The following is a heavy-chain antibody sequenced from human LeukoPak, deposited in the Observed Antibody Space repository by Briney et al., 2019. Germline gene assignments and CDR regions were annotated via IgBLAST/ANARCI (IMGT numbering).Heavy chain of an antibody. CDR3: ARAGQLSTYFDY. Sequence: PSETLSLTCTVSGGSISSSNWWSWVRQPPGKGLEWIGEIYHSGSTNYNPSLKSRVTISVDKSKNQFSLKLSSVTAADTAVYYCARAGQLSTYFDYWGQGTLVTVSS. CDR1: GGSISSSNW. J-gene: IGHJ4*02. V-gene: IGHV4-4*02. D-gene: IGHD6-6*01. CDR2: IYHSGST.